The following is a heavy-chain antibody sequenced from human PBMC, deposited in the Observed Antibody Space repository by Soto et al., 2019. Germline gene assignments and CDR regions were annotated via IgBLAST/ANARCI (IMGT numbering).Heavy chain of an antibody. Sequence: QVQLVQSGAAVKKPGSSVKVSCKASGGTFSSYAISWVRQAPGQGLEWMGGIIPIFGTANYAQKFQGRVTITDDESTSKDYMELSSLRSEDTAVYYCARDIAGGGTTSVSWGQGTLVTVSS. CDR2: IIPIFGTA. CDR1: GGTFSSYA. CDR3: ARDIAGGGTTSVS. D-gene: IGHD4-17*01. V-gene: IGHV1-69*01. J-gene: IGHJ4*02.